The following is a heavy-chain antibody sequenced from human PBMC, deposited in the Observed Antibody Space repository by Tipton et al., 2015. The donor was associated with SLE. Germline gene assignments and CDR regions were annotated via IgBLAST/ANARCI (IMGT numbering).Heavy chain of an antibody. CDR3: AGKFNDYDDYDS. V-gene: IGHV3-48*03. J-gene: IGHJ5*01. CDR2: ISPSGSAI. D-gene: IGHD3-16*01. Sequence: SLRLSCAASGFTFSNYEMNWVRQAPGKGLEWVSYISPSGSAIRYADSVKGRFTISRDNSKNTLYLQMNSLRAEDTAVYYCAGKFNDYDDYDSWGQGTLVTVSS. CDR1: GFTFSNYE.